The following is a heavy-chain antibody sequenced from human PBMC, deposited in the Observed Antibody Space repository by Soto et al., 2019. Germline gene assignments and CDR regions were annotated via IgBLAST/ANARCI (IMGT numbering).Heavy chain of an antibody. D-gene: IGHD5-12*01. Sequence: ASVKVSCKTSGYTFTGYYMPWVRQAPGQGLEWMGWINPNSGGTNYAQRFQGGVTMTRDTSISTAYMELSRLRSDDTAVNYCARAPNGYALPYYYYGMDVWGQGTTVTVSS. CDR1: GYTFTGYY. CDR2: INPNSGGT. V-gene: IGHV1-2*02. CDR3: ARAPNGYALPYYYYGMDV. J-gene: IGHJ6*02.